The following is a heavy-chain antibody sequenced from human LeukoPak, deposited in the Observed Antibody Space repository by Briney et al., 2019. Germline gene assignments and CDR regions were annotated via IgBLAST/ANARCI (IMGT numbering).Heavy chain of an antibody. CDR1: GYTFTGYC. J-gene: IGHJ5*02. Sequence: ASVKVSCKASGYTFTGYCMHWVRQAPGQGLEWMGWISPNSGGTNYAQQFQGRVTMTRDTSISTAYMELSRLRSDDTAVYYCARDQRYCSGGSCYPDWFDPWGQGTLVTVSS. D-gene: IGHD2-15*01. CDR3: ARDQRYCSGGSCYPDWFDP. V-gene: IGHV1-2*02. CDR2: ISPNSGGT.